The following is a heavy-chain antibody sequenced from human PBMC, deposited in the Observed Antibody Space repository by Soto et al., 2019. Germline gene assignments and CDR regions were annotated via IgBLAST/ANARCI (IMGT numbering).Heavy chain of an antibody. D-gene: IGHD5-12*01. CDR1: GFTFSSYG. J-gene: IGHJ4*02. CDR2: IWYDGSNK. V-gene: IGHV3-33*01. Sequence: GGSLRLSCAASGFTFSSYGMHWVRQAPGKGLEWVAVIWYDGSNKYYADSVKGRFTISRDNSKNTLYLLMNSLRAEDTAVYYCARDTRPGGYLIDYWGQGTLVTVSS. CDR3: ARDTRPGGYLIDY.